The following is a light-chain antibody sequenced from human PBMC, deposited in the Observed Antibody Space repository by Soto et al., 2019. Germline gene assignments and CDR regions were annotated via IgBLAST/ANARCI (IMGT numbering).Light chain of an antibody. V-gene: IGKV3-11*01. CDR3: QQRSDWPLT. CDR1: QTVYNY. J-gene: IGKJ1*01. CDR2: DVS. Sequence: VVLTQSPATLSLSPGERATLSCRASQTVYNYFAWYQQKPSQAPRLLIYDVSNSATGIPARFSGSGYGTDFTLTISSLEPEDFAVYYGQQRSDWPLTFGQGTKVDIK.